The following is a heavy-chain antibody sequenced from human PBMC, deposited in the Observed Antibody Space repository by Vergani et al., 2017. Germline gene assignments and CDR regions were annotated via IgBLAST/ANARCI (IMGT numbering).Heavy chain of an antibody. CDR2: ISSNGGST. CDR1: GFPFSSYA. D-gene: IGHD5-18*01. CDR3: VKGATATPSDY. J-gene: IGHJ4*02. V-gene: IGHV3-64D*06. Sequence: EVQLVESGGGLVQPGGSLRLSCSASGFPFSSYAMHWVRQAPGKGLEYVSAISSNGGSTYYADSVKGRFTISRDNSKNTLYLQMSSLRAEDTAVYYCVKGATATPSDYWGQGTLVTVSS.